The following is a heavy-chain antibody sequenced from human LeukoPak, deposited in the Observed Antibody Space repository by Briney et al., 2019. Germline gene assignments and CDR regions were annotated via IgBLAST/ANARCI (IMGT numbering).Heavy chain of an antibody. CDR2: IYYSGST. V-gene: IGHV4-59*01. Sequence: SETLSLTCTVSGRSISSYYWSWIRQPPGKGLEWNGYIYYSGSTNYNPSLKSRVTISVDTSKNQFSLKLSSVTAADTAVYYCARRYCSSTSCYYFDYWGQGTLVTVSS. D-gene: IGHD2-2*01. CDR1: GRSISSYY. J-gene: IGHJ4*02. CDR3: ARRYCSSTSCYYFDY.